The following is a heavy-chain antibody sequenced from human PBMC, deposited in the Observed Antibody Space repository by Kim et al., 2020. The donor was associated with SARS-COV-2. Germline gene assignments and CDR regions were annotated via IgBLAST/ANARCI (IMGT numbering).Heavy chain of an antibody. CDR3: ARDCWFRGLNWFDP. J-gene: IGHJ5*02. V-gene: IGHV4-31*02. Sequence: TPSLKSRVTTSVDTSKNQFSLKLSSVTAADTAVYYCARDCWFRGLNWFDPWGQGTLVTVSS. D-gene: IGHD3-10*01.